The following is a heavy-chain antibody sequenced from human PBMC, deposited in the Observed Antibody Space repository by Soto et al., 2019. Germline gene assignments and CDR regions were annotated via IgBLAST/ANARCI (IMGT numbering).Heavy chain of an antibody. CDR2: IYSSGTT. J-gene: IGHJ4*02. V-gene: IGHV3-53*01. CDR1: GFIVSHNY. Sequence: EVQLVESGGGLIQPGGSLRLSCTPSGFIVSHNYMSWVRQAPGTGLEWVAVIYSSGTTYYADSVKGRFTISRDDSKNTLYLQMHILRAEDTAVYYCARGITGTTFDYWGQGTLVNVSS. CDR3: ARGITGTTFDY. D-gene: IGHD1-20*01.